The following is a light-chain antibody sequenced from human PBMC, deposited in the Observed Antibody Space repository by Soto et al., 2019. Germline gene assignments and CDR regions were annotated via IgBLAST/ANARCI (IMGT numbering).Light chain of an antibody. CDR2: GAS. V-gene: IGKV3-15*01. J-gene: IGKJ2*01. CDR3: QHYNNWPQYT. Sequence: EIVMTQSPATLSVSPGARATLSCSASQSVDSNLAWYQQKPGQAPRRLIYGASNSATGIPARLSGSGSGTEFTLTISSLQSEYFADYYCQHYNNWPQYTFGQGTKLEIK. CDR1: QSVDSN.